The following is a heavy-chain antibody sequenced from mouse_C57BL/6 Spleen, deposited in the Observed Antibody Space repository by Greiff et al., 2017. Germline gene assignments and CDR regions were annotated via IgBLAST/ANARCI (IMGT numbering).Heavy chain of an antibody. CDR2: ISSGGSYT. D-gene: IGHD1-1*01. CDR1: GFTFSSYG. V-gene: IGHV5-6*01. Sequence: EVHLVESGGDLVKPGGSLKLSCAASGFTFSSYGMSWVRQTPDKRLEWVATISSGGSYTYYPDSVKGRFTISRDNAKNTLYLQMSSLKSEDTAMYYCARHDGSSCFDYWGQGTTLTVSS. CDR3: ARHDGSSCFDY. J-gene: IGHJ2*01.